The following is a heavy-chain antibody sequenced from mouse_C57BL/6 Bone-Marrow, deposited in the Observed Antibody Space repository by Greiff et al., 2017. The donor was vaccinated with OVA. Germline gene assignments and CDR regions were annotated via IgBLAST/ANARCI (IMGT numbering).Heavy chain of an antibody. CDR1: GFTFSDFY. D-gene: IGHD1-1*01. CDR3: ARDENYQGYFDV. CDR2: SRNKANDYTT. V-gene: IGHV7-1*01. Sequence: EVHLVESGGGLVQSGRSLRLSCATSGFTFSDFYMEWVRQAPGKGLEWIAASRNKANDYTTEYSASVKGRFIVSRDTSQSILYLQMNALRAEDTAIYYCARDENYQGYFDVWGTGTTVTVSS. J-gene: IGHJ1*03.